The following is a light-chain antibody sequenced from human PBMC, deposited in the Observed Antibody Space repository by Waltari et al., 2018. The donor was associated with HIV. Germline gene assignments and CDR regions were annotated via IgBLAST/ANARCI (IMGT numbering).Light chain of an antibody. CDR1: ISNIGVNY. V-gene: IGLV1-51*01. CDR3: GTWDYSLDSGV. Sequence: QSVMTQPPSVSAAPGQKVTISSSGISNIGVNYVSWYQQVPGTAPKLLIYDNNKRPSGIPDRFSGSRSGTSATLDISGLQPGDEADYYCGTWDYSLDSGVFGGGTKLTVL. CDR2: DNN. J-gene: IGLJ3*02.